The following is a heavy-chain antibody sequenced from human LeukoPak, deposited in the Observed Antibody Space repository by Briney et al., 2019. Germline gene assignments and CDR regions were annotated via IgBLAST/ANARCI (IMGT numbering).Heavy chain of an antibody. CDR1: GYTFTSYG. J-gene: IGHJ3*02. D-gene: IGHD3-10*01. CDR3: ARDRGLWFGAPDNAFDI. Sequence: ASVKVSCKASGYTFTSYGISWVRQAPGQGLEWMVWISAYNGNTNYAQKLQGRVTMTTDTSTSTAYMELRSLRSDDTAVYYCARDRGLWFGAPDNAFDIWGQGTMVTVSS. V-gene: IGHV1-18*04. CDR2: ISAYNGNT.